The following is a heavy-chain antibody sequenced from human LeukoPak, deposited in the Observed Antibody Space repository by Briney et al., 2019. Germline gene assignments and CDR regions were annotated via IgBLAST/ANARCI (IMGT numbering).Heavy chain of an antibody. CDR2: IYYSGSA. D-gene: IGHD3-22*01. Sequence: SETLSLTCTVSGYSISSGYYWGWIRQPPGKGLEWIGSIYYSGSAHYNPSLKSRVTISVDTSKNQFSLKLSSVTAADTAVYYCARLRGNYYDSSGYYSYYYYGMDVWGQGTTVTVSS. CDR3: ARLRGNYYDSSGYYSYYYYGMDV. CDR1: GYSISSGYY. J-gene: IGHJ6*02. V-gene: IGHV4-38-2*02.